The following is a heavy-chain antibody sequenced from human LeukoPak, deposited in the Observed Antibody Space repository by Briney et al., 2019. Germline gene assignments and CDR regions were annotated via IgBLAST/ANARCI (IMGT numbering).Heavy chain of an antibody. J-gene: IGHJ4*02. CDR3: ARRRCTSTSCFADY. V-gene: IGHV3-7*01. Sequence: GGSLRLSCAASGFTFSSYWMSWVRQAPGKGLEWVANIKQDGIERYYVDSVKGRFTISRDNAKNSLYLQMNSLRAEDTAVYYRARRRCTSTSCFADYWGQGTLVTVSS. CDR1: GFTFSSYW. CDR2: IKQDGIER. D-gene: IGHD2-2*01.